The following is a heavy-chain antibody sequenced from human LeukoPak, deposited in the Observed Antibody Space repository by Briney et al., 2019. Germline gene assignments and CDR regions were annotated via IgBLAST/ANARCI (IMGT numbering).Heavy chain of an antibody. CDR3: AKARDPAEYFQH. V-gene: IGHV3-23*01. CDR2: ISGSGGST. D-gene: IGHD2-21*02. CDR1: GFTFSSYA. Sequence: PGGSLRLSCAAPGFTFSSYAMSWVRQAPGKGLEWVSAISGSGGSTYYADSVKGRFTISRDNSKNTLYLQMNSLRAEDTAVYYCAKARDPAEYFQHWGQGTLVTVSS. J-gene: IGHJ1*01.